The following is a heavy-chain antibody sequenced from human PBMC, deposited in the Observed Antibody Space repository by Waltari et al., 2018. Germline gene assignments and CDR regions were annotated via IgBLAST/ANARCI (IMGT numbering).Heavy chain of an antibody. CDR3: TVTTEVYGY. Sequence: EVQLAQSGAAVKKPGATVKISCKVSGYPFTDYYIHWMQQAPGKGLEWMGLVDPKDGETIYAEKFHDRVTMTADTSTDTAYMELSRLRSEDTAVYYCTVTTEVYGYWGQGTLVTVSS. CDR1: GYPFTDYY. V-gene: IGHV1-69-2*01. CDR2: VDPKDGET. J-gene: IGHJ4*02. D-gene: IGHD1-20*01.